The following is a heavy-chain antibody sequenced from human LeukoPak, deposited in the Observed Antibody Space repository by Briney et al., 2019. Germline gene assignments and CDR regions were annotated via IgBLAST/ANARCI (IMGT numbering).Heavy chain of an antibody. D-gene: IGHD3-16*02. CDR1: GYTFTGYY. Sequence: GASVKVSCKASGYTFTGYYMHWVRQAPGQGIEWMGWINPNSGGTNYAQKFQGRVTMTRDTSISTAYMELSRLRSDDTAVYYCARGNGPISYNWFDPWGQGTLVTVSS. V-gene: IGHV1-2*02. CDR3: ARGNGPISYNWFDP. J-gene: IGHJ5*02. CDR2: INPNSGGT.